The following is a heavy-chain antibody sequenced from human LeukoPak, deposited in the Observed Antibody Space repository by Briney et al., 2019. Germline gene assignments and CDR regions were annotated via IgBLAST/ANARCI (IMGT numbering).Heavy chain of an antibody. V-gene: IGHV2-70*04. CDR2: IDWGDDK. CDR1: GFSISTSEMG. Sequence: SGPALVKPTQTLTLTCTFSGFSISTSEMGVSWIRQPPGKPRGWLPRIDWGDDKFYSTSLKTRLTISKDTSKNQVVLTMTNMDPLDTATYYCARPHGSSGWYYLDYWGQGILVTVSS. D-gene: IGHD6-19*01. CDR3: ARPHGSSGWYYLDY. J-gene: IGHJ4*02.